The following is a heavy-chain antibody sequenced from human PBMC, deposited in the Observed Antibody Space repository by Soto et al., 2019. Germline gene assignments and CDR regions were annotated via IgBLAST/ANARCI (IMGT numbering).Heavy chain of an antibody. Sequence: GASVKVSCKASGDTFSFYSINWVRQAPGLGLEWMGRINPILSMSNYAQRFQGRVTMTADKSTSTAYMALSSLISEDTAIYYCAESYGAECHACDYWGRGALGTVSA. CDR1: GDTFSFYS. CDR3: AESYGAECHACDY. CDR2: INPILSMS. V-gene: IGHV1-69*02. D-gene: IGHD4-17*01. J-gene: IGHJ4*02.